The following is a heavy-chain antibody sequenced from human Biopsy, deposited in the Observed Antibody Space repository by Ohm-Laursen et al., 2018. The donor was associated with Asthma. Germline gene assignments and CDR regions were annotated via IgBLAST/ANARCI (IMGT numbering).Heavy chain of an antibody. CDR1: GFTFSSYA. Sequence: GSLGLSCAATGFTFSSYAMSWVRQAPGKGLEWVSAISGSGGSTYYADSVKGRFTISRDNSKNTLYLQMNSLRAEDTAVYYCAREGIAVAHFDYWGQGTLVTVSS. D-gene: IGHD6-19*01. CDR3: AREGIAVAHFDY. J-gene: IGHJ4*02. V-gene: IGHV3-23*01. CDR2: ISGSGGST.